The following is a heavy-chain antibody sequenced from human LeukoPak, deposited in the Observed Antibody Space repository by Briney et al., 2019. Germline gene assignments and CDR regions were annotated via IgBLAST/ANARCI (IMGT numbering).Heavy chain of an antibody. CDR1: GYTFTGYY. CDR3: ARLTYYDFWSGYNYAFDI. CDR2: INPHSGGT. J-gene: IGHJ3*02. V-gene: IGHV1-2*02. D-gene: IGHD3-3*01. Sequence: GASVKVSCKASGYTFTGYYMHWVRQAPGQGLEWMGWINPHSGGTKYAQQFQGRVTMTRDTSISIAYMELFRLRSDDTAVYYCARLTYYDFWSGYNYAFDIWGQGTMVTVSS.